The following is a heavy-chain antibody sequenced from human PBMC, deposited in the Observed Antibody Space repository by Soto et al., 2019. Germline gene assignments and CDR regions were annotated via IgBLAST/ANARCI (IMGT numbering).Heavy chain of an antibody. V-gene: IGHV4-4*07. J-gene: IGHJ5*02. CDR1: GGDISTYY. CDR2: IYSSGST. Sequence: QVQLQESGPGLVKPSETLSLTCTVSGGDISTYYWTWIRQPAGKGLEWIGRIYSSGSTKYNPSLKSRVTMSLDTSKNQFSLRLSSVTAADTAVYYCARGQRFSGWFDPWGQGTLVTVSS. D-gene: IGHD3-3*01. CDR3: ARGQRFSGWFDP.